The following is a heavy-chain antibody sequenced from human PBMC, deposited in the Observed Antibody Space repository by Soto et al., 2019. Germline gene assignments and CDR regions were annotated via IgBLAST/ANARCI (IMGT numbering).Heavy chain of an antibody. J-gene: IGHJ6*02. V-gene: IGHV3-7*01. CDR3: ARIAATGRGWDV. D-gene: IGHD6-13*01. CDR1: GFTFSSYW. Sequence: EVQLVESGGGLVQPGGSLRLSCVDSGFTFSSYWMSWVRQAPVKGLEWVGNIKQEGSEENYVDSLKGRFTISRDNAKNSLFLQRNSLRSEDTAVYSVARIAATGRGWDVWGQGTTVVVSS. CDR2: IKQEGSEE.